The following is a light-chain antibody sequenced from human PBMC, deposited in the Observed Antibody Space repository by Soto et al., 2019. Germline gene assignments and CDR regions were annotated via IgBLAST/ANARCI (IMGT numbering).Light chain of an antibody. CDR3: HQYASSRT. V-gene: IGKV3-20*01. J-gene: IGKJ1*01. Sequence: EMVLTQSPVTLSLSPGERATHSCRASQSVSSRYFAWYQQKPGQAPRLLIYAASSRAAGIPDRFSGSGSGTDFSLTISRLEPEDFAVYYCHQYASSRTFGPGTKVE. CDR1: QSVSSRY. CDR2: AAS.